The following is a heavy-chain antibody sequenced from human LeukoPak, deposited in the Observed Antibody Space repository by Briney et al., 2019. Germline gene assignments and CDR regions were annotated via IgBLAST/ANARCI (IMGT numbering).Heavy chain of an antibody. J-gene: IGHJ5*02. CDR3: ARGMTVSATNWFDP. CDR1: GGSISSYY. D-gene: IGHD5/OR15-5a*01. Sequence: PSETLSLTCTVSGGSISSYYWSWIRQPPGKGLEWIGYIYYSGSTNYKPSLKSRVTISVDTSKNQFSLKLSSVTAADTAIYYCARGMTVSATNWFDPWGQGTLVTVSS. CDR2: IYYSGST. V-gene: IGHV4-59*01.